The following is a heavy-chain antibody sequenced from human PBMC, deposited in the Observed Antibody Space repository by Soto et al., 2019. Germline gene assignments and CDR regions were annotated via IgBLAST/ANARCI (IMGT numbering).Heavy chain of an antibody. V-gene: IGHV3-13*01. CDR1: GFTFSSYD. CDR3: ARRGRDGYNYDYFDY. J-gene: IGHJ4*02. D-gene: IGHD5-12*01. Sequence: EVQLVESGGGLVQPGGSLRLSCAASGFTFSSYDMHWVRQATGKGLEWVSAIGTAGDTYYPGSVKGRFTISRENAKNSLYLQMNSLRAGDTAVYYCARRGRDGYNYDYFDYWGQGTLVTVSS. CDR2: IGTAGDT.